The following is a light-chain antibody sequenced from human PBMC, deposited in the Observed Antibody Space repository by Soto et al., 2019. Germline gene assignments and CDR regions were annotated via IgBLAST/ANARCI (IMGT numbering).Light chain of an antibody. J-gene: IGLJ1*01. CDR1: SRDVGAYDF. Sequence: QSALTQAASVSGSPGQSITISCTGTSRDVGAYDFVSWYQQHPGKAPKLMIYDVSNRPSGVSTRFSGSKSGNTASLTISGLQAEDEADYYCGSYTISSSRVFGTGTKVTVL. CDR2: DVS. CDR3: GSYTISSSRV. V-gene: IGLV2-14*03.